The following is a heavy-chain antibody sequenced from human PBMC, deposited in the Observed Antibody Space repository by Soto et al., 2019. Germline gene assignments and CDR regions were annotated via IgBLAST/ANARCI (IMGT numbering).Heavy chain of an antibody. CDR2: IDPTDSRT. D-gene: IGHD2-8*01. J-gene: IGHJ4*02. Sequence: GESLKISCEASGYMFPIYHISWARQMPGKGLEWVGKIDPTDSRTMYRPSSRARITISVDKSINTAYLEWGRLKASDTAMYYCDRHDSNGDFDFWGQGTQVTVSS. CDR3: DRHDSNGDFDF. V-gene: IGHV5-10-1*01. CDR1: GYMFPIYH.